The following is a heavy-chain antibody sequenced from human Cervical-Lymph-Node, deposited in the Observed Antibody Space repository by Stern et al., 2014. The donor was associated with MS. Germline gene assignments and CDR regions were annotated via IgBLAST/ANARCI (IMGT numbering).Heavy chain of an antibody. J-gene: IGHJ4*02. CDR3: ARGSVRWPDY. V-gene: IGHV1-18*01. Sequence: QVQLVQSGAEVKKPGASVKVSCKASGYSFTNYGITWVRQAPGQGIEWMGWISGYNGNTNYEQNLQGRVTMTTDTSTTTAYMELRSLRSDDTAVYYCARGSVRWPDYWGQGTLVTVSS. CDR1: GYSFTNYG. D-gene: IGHD4-23*01. CDR2: ISGYNGNT.